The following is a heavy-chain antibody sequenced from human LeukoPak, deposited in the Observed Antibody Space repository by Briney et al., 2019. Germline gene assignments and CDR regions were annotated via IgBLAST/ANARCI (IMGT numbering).Heavy chain of an antibody. CDR3: AREVGRYCSSTSCSPSAFDI. CDR1: GGTFSSYA. Sequence: GASVTVSCKASGGTFSSYAISWVRQAPGQGLEWMGGIIPIFGTANYAQKFQGRVTTTADESTSTAYMELSSLRSEDTAVYYCAREVGRYCSSTSCSPSAFDIWGQGTMVTVSS. J-gene: IGHJ3*02. CDR2: IIPIFGTA. D-gene: IGHD2-2*01. V-gene: IGHV1-69*13.